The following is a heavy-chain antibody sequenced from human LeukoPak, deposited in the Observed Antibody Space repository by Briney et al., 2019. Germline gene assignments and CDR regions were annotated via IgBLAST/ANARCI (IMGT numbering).Heavy chain of an antibody. Sequence: GGSLRLSCAVSGFTFSVHWVRQVPGKGLEWLTFIRHDGTDQHYADSVRGRFTISRDNSKNTVYLQMNSLRPEDTALYYCAKDGNWASVSWGQGTLVTVSS. CDR1: GFTFS. J-gene: IGHJ5*02. CDR3: AKDGNWASVS. V-gene: IGHV3-30*02. CDR2: IRHDGTDQ. D-gene: IGHD7-27*01.